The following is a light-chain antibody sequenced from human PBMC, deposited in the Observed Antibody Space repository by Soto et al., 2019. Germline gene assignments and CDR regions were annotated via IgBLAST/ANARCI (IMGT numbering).Light chain of an antibody. V-gene: IGKV3-15*01. CDR3: QSYNDWPFA. Sequence: DIVLTQSPATLSVSPGDTVTLSCRASESLFGFLAWYQQKPGQAPRLLMYGVSTRATGIPARFSGGGSATDFTLTISSLQSEDSAFYFCQSYNDWPFASGLGTRLE. CDR1: ESLFGF. CDR2: GVS. J-gene: IGKJ2*01.